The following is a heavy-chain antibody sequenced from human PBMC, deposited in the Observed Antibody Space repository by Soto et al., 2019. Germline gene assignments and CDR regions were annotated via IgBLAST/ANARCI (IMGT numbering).Heavy chain of an antibody. Sequence: EVQLLESGGDLVRPGGSLRLSCAASGFAFSSYGMTWVRQAAGKGLEWVSSIRGSGDSSYYAAAVTCRFTISRDNSKHTLFLQMNSLREEDTAVSYDAKDPYCRGPSCYYKAFDIWGQGTMVTVSS. CDR1: GFAFSSYG. D-gene: IGHD2-2*01. J-gene: IGHJ3*02. V-gene: IGHV3-23*01. CDR3: AKDPYCRGPSCYYKAFDI. CDR2: IRGSGDSS.